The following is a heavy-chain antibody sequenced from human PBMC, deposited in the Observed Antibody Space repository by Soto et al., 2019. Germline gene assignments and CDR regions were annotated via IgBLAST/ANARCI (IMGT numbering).Heavy chain of an antibody. CDR2: IYYSGST. CDR1: GGSISSYY. Sequence: SQTLSLTCTVSGGSISSYYWSWIRQPPGKGLEWIGYIYYSGSTNYNPSLKSRVTISVDTSKNQFSLKLSSVTAEDTAVYYCARQEEGTYYYGSGRKPWFDPLGQGTLVTGSS. J-gene: IGHJ5*02. CDR3: ARQEEGTYYYGSGRKPWFDP. D-gene: IGHD3-10*01. V-gene: IGHV4-59*08.